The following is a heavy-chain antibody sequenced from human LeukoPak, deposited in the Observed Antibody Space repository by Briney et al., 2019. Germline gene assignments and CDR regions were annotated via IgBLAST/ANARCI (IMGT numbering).Heavy chain of an antibody. V-gene: IGHV4-61*02. D-gene: IGHD4-17*01. CDR1: GYSISSGSYY. CDR2: IYTSGST. Sequence: PSETLSLTCAVSGYSISSGSYYWSWIRQPAGKGLEWIGRIYTSGSTNYNPSLKSRVTISVDTSKNQFSLKLSFVTAADTAVYYCARYGPPRLRGVRGAFDIWGQGTMVTVSS. CDR3: ARYGPPRLRGVRGAFDI. J-gene: IGHJ3*02.